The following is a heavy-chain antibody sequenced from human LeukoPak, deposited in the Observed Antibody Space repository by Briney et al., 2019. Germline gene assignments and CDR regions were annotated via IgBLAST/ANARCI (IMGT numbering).Heavy chain of an antibody. V-gene: IGHV3-23*01. J-gene: IGHJ4*02. CDR2: FICSGGT. CDR1: GLTFTSNT. CDR3: ATLYGDYGAY. Sequence: GGSLRLSCAAAGLTFTSNTMSCVRRARGKGGEWVSAFICSGGTYYAGSVRGRFTISRDNSKNTLYLQMSSLSAEDPALYYCATLYGDYGAYWGQGTLVTVSS. D-gene: IGHD4-17*01.